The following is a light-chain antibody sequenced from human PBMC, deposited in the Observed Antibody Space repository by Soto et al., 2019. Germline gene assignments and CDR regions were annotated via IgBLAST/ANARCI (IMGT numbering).Light chain of an antibody. CDR1: SSNIGSNT. Sequence: QSVLTQPPSASGTPGQRVTISCSGSSSNIGSNTENWYQQPPGTAPKHLIYSNNQRPSGVPDRFSGSKSGTSASLAISGLQSEDEADYYCAAWDDSLNGPGVFGGGTKLTVL. V-gene: IGLV1-44*01. CDR2: SNN. CDR3: AAWDDSLNGPGV. J-gene: IGLJ3*02.